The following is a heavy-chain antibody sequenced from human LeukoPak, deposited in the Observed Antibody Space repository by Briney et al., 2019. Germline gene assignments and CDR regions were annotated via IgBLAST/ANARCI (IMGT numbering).Heavy chain of an antibody. Sequence: SETLSLTCTVSGGSVSNGNYYWSWLRQPPGKALEWIGYIYYTGSTNYNPSLKSRVTISIDTSKNQFSLKLSSVTAADTAMYYCAGVVGGSYSMDVWGQGTTVTVSS. J-gene: IGHJ6*03. CDR3: AGVVGGSYSMDV. CDR1: GGSVSNGNYY. CDR2: IYYTGST. V-gene: IGHV4-61*01. D-gene: IGHD1-26*01.